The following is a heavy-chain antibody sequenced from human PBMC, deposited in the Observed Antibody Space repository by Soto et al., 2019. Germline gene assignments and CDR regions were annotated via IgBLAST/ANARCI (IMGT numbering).Heavy chain of an antibody. Sequence: ASVKVSCKASGYTFTIYYMHWVRQAPGQGLEWMGIINPSGGSTSYAQKFQGRVTMTRDTSTSTVYMELSSLRSEDTAVYYCARDGATYCSGGSCYSVGEYFQHWGQGTLVTVSS. V-gene: IGHV1-46*01. CDR2: INPSGGST. CDR1: GYTFTIYY. CDR3: ARDGATYCSGGSCYSVGEYFQH. D-gene: IGHD2-15*01. J-gene: IGHJ1*01.